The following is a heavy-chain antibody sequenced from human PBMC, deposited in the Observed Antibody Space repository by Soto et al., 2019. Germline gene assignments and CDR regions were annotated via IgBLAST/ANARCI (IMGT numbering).Heavy chain of an antibody. V-gene: IGHV1-18*01. CDR2: ISAYNGNT. D-gene: IGHD6-13*01. CDR3: ARVIAAAGTYYYYYMDV. J-gene: IGHJ6*03. CDR1: GYTFTSYG. Sequence: ASVKVSCKASGYTFTSYGISWVRQAPGQGLEWMGWISAYNGNTNYAQKLQGRVTMTTDTSTSTAYMELRSLRSDDTAVYYCARVIAAAGTYYYYYMDVWGKGTTVPVSS.